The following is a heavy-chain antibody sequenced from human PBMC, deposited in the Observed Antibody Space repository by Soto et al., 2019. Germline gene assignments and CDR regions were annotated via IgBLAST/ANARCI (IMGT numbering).Heavy chain of an antibody. J-gene: IGHJ4*02. D-gene: IGHD2-8*02. CDR1: GGSFSSGGYY. CDR2: IYYSGST. Sequence: QLQLQESGPGLVKPSQTLSLACTVSGGSFSSGGYYWSWIRQLPVKGLEWIGYIYYSGSTYYNPSLKSRFTISLDTSKNQFSLKLSSVTAADTDVYYCARATSFSGHHGYWGQGTLVTVSS. V-gene: IGHV4-31*03. CDR3: ARATSFSGHHGY.